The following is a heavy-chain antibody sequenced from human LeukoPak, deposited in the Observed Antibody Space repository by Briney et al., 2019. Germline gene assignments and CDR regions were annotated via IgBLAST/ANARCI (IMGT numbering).Heavy chain of an antibody. CDR2: IIPIFGTA. D-gene: IGHD2-21*02. Sequence: ASVKVSCKASGGTFSSYTINWVRQAPGQGLEWMGGIIPIFGTADYAQKFQGRVTITADKSTSTTYMDLSSLRSEDTPVYYCARTVVVTAEHAFDIWGQGKMVTVSS. CDR3: ARTVVVTAEHAFDI. CDR1: GGTFSSYT. J-gene: IGHJ3*02. V-gene: IGHV1-69*06.